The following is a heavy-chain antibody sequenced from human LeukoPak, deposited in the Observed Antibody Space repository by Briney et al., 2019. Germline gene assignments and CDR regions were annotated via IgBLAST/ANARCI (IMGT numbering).Heavy chain of an antibody. J-gene: IGHJ4*02. CDR1: GGSFSGYY. CDR2: INHSGST. V-gene: IGHV4-34*01. CDR3: ARQGYYDSSGYTSH. D-gene: IGHD3-22*01. Sequence: KPSETLSLTCAVYGGSFSGYYWSWIRQPPGKGLEWIGEINHSGSTNYNPPLRSRVTISVDTSKNQFSLKLSSVTAADTAVYYCARQGYYDSSGYTSHWGQGTLVTVSS.